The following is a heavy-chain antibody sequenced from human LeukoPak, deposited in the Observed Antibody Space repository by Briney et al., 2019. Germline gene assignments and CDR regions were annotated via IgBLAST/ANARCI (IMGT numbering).Heavy chain of an antibody. CDR2: IIPIFGTA. J-gene: IGHJ3*02. Sequence: ASVKVSCKASGYTFTSYAISWVRQAPGQGLEWMRGIIPIFGTANYAQKFQGRVTITADKSTSTAYMELSSLRSEDMAVYYCAREARGYDILTGAFDIWGQGTMVTVSS. V-gene: IGHV1-69*06. CDR3: AREARGYDILTGAFDI. CDR1: GYTFTSYA. D-gene: IGHD3-9*01.